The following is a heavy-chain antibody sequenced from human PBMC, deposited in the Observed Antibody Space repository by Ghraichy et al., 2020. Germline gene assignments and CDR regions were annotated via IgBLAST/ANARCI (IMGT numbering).Heavy chain of an antibody. Sequence: GGSLRLSCAASGFTFRSYDMNWVRQVKGKGLEWVSATGTTGDTYYSGYVKGRITISREDAKSSLYLQMDSLSAGDTAVYYCARSAPGSGFRIDSWGQGTLVTVSS. J-gene: IGHJ4*02. CDR1: GFTFRSYD. CDR3: ARSAPGSGFRIDS. CDR2: TGTTGDT. V-gene: IGHV3-13*01. D-gene: IGHD3-10*01.